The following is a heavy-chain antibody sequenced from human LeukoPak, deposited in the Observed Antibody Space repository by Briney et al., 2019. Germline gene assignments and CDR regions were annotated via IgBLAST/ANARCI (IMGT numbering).Heavy chain of an antibody. CDR2: ISGSGGST. Sequence: GASLRLSCAASGFTFSSYAMSWVRQAPGKGLEWVSAISGSGGSTYYADSVKGRFTISRDNSKNTLYLQMSSLRAEDTAVYYCAKGDCSSTSCHYYYYGMDVWGQGTTVTVSS. CDR3: AKGDCSSTSCHYYYYGMDV. CDR1: GFTFSSYA. D-gene: IGHD2-2*01. V-gene: IGHV3-23*01. J-gene: IGHJ6*02.